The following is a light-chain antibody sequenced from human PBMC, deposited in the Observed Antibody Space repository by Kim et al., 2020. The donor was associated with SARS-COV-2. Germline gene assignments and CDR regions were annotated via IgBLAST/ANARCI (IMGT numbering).Light chain of an antibody. CDR2: KDS. J-gene: IGLJ1*01. V-gene: IGLV3-25*03. Sequence: SPGQKGRSTGSGDALPKQYAYWYQQKPGQAPVLVIYKDSERPSGIPERFSGSSSGTTVTLTISGVQAEDEADYYCQSADSSGTYVFGTGTKVTVL. CDR3: QSADSSGTYV. CDR1: ALPKQY.